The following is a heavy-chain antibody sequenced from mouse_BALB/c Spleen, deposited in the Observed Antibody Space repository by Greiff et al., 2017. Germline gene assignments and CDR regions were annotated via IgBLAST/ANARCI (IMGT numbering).Heavy chain of an antibody. D-gene: IGHD1-2*01. CDR3: ARRVLRPYYYAMDY. V-gene: IGHV5-12-1*01. Sequence: EVKLVESGGGLVKPGGSLKLSCAASGFAFSSYDMSWVRQTPEKRLEWVAYISSGGGSTYYPDTVKGRFTISRDNAKNTLYLQMSSLKSEDTAMYYCARRVLRPYYYAMDYWGQGTSVTVSS. CDR2: ISSGGGST. CDR1: GFAFSSYD. J-gene: IGHJ4*01.